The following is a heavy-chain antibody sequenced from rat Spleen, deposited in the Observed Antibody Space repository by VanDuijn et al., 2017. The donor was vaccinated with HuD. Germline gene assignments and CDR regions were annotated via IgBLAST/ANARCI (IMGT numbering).Heavy chain of an antibody. CDR2: ISTSGGST. CDR1: GFTFSNYD. V-gene: IGHV5-25*01. CDR3: ARRGMDY. Sequence: EVQLVESGGGLVQPGRSLKLSCAASGFTFSNYDMAWVRQAPTKGLEWVATISTSGGSTYYRDSVKGRFTVSIDNAKSTLYLQMDSLRSEDTATYYCARRGMDYWGQGVMVTVSS. D-gene: IGHD1-7*01. J-gene: IGHJ2*01.